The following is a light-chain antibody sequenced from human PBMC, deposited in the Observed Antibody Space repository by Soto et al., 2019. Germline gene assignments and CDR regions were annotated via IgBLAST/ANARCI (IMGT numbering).Light chain of an antibody. Sequence: DIQMTQSPSTLSASVGDRVTITCRASQSISTWLAWYQQKPGKAPSLLIYMASRLEHGVPSRFSGSRSGTEFTLTISSLQPDDFATYYCQQYHSYSATFGQGTRLDIK. CDR2: MAS. V-gene: IGKV1-5*03. CDR1: QSISTW. J-gene: IGKJ5*01. CDR3: QQYHSYSAT.